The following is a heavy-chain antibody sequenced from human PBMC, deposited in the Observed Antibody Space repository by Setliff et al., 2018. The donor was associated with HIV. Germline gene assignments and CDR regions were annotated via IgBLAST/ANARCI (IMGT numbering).Heavy chain of an antibody. CDR1: GGTFSSYA. V-gene: IGHV1-69*13. Sequence: SVKVSCKASGGTFSSYAISWVRQATGQGLEWMGGIIPIFGTPNYAQKFKGRLTITADESTSTVYMELSSLRSEDTAVYYCARDSRDIVVVIAPEPEPYYYYGMDVWGEGTTVTAPQ. CDR3: ARDSRDIVVVIAPEPEPYYYYGMDV. J-gene: IGHJ6*04. CDR2: IIPIFGTP. D-gene: IGHD2-15*01.